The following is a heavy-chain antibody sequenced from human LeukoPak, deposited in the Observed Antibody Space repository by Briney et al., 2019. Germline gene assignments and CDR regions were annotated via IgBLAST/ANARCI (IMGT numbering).Heavy chain of an antibody. CDR1: GFTFSSYE. CDR3: ARMQHSSSWYIRYYDSSGRGYGMDV. CDR2: ISSSGSTI. Sequence: GGSLRLSCAASGFTFSSYEMNWVRQAPGKGLEWVSYISSSGSTIYYADSVKGRFTISRDNAKNSLYLQMNSLRAEDTAVYYCARMQHSSSWYIRYYDSSGRGYGMDVWRQGTTVTVSS. J-gene: IGHJ6*02. V-gene: IGHV3-48*03. D-gene: IGHD3-22*01.